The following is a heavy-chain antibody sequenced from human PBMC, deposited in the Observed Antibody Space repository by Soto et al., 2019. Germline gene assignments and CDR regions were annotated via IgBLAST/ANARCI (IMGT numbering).Heavy chain of an antibody. CDR3: ARHYSAMGV. CDR2: IYSDNNT. V-gene: IGHV3-53*02. Sequence: EVQLVETGGDLIQPGGSLRLSCAASGFTVSSDSRTWVRQAPGKGLEWISIIYSDNNTDYADSVKGRFSISRDTSKNILYLQMNSLRADDTAEYYCARHYSAMGVWGQGTTVTVSS. CDR1: GFTVSSDS. J-gene: IGHJ6*02.